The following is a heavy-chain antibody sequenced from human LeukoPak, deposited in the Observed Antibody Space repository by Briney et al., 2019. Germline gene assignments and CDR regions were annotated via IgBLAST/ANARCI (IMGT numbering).Heavy chain of an antibody. J-gene: IGHJ3*02. V-gene: IGHV4-38-2*02. Sequence: SETLSLTCAVSGYSICSGYYWGWIRQPPGKGLEWIGSIYHSGSTYYNPSLKSRVTISVDTSKNQFSLKLSSVTAADTAVYYCARDRWPIAAPTGDAFDIWGQGTMVTVSS. D-gene: IGHD6-13*01. CDR3: ARDRWPIAAPTGDAFDI. CDR2: IYHSGST. CDR1: GYSICSGYY.